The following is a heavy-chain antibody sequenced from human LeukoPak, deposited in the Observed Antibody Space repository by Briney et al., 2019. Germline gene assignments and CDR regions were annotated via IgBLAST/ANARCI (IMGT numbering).Heavy chain of an antibody. CDR3: AKNLRYSSSSHYFDY. J-gene: IGHJ4*02. CDR2: IWYDGSNK. D-gene: IGHD6-6*01. Sequence: PGGSLRLSYAASGFTFSSYGMHWVRQAPGKGLEWVAVIWYDGSNKYYADSVKGRFTISRDNSKNTLYLQMNSLRAEDTAVYYCAKNLRYSSSSHYFDYWGQGTLVTVSS. CDR1: GFTFSSYG. V-gene: IGHV3-33*06.